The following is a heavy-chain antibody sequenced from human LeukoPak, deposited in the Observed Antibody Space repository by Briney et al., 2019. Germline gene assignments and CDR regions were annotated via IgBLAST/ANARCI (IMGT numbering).Heavy chain of an antibody. CDR1: GGSISSSSYY. CDR3: ARAGGTNIVVVPANNWFDP. CDR2: IYYSGST. V-gene: IGHV4-39*01. J-gene: IGHJ5*02. D-gene: IGHD2-2*01. Sequence: SETLSLTCTVSGGSISSSSYYWGWIRQPPGKGLEWIGSIYYSGSTYYIPSLKSRVTISVDTSKNQFSLKLSSVTAADTAVYYCARAGGTNIVVVPANNWFDPWGQGTLVTVSS.